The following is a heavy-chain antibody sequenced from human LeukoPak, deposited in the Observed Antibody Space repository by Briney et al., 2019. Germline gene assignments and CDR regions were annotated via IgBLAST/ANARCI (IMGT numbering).Heavy chain of an antibody. CDR2: IYHTGST. J-gene: IGHJ3*02. D-gene: IGHD3-16*02. Sequence: SETLSLTCAVSGXSISSTNWWSWVRQPPGKDLEWIGEIYHTGSTKYNPSLESRVTISVDKSNNQFSVRLSSVTAADTAVYYCARDFYQTHALDIWGQGTLVTVSS. V-gene: IGHV4-4*02. CDR1: GXSISSTNW. CDR3: ARDFYQTHALDI.